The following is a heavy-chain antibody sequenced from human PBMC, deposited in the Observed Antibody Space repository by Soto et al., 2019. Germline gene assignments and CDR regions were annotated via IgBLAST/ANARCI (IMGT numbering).Heavy chain of an antibody. J-gene: IGHJ1*01. CDR3: ANDVPRGSTVALGY. CDR2: ISGSGGSP. CDR1: GSTFSIFA. V-gene: IGHV3-23*01. D-gene: IGHD3-10*01. Sequence: SQRLSYAASGSTFSIFAMSWARQSPGTGVEWVCTISGSGGSPYSAAAVKGRFTINTNNSIRTLSLQMKSMRVPDTAIYYSANDVPRGSTVALGYWGPGALATV.